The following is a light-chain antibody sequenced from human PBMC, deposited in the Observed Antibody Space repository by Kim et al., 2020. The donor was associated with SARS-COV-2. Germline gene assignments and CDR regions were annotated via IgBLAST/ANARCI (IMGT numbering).Light chain of an antibody. CDR1: QSVSSSY. V-gene: IGKV3-20*01. CDR3: QQYGSSLVT. CDR2: GAS. Sequence: SPGERATPSCRASQSVSSSYLAWYQQNPGQAPRLLIYGASSRATGIPDRFSGSGSGTDFTLTISRLEPEDFAVYYCQQYGSSLVTFGQGTRLEIK. J-gene: IGKJ5*01.